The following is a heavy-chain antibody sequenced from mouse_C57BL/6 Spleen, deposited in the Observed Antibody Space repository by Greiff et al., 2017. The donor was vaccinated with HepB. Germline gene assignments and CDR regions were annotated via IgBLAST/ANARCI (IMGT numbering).Heavy chain of an antibody. V-gene: IGHV1-82*01. CDR2: IYPGDGDT. CDR3: AREGVTTRYYYAMDY. J-gene: IGHJ4*01. CDR1: GYAFSSSW. D-gene: IGHD2-2*01. Sequence: VMLVESGPELVKPGASVKISCKASGYAFSSSWMNWVKQRPGKGLEWIGRIYPGDGDTNYNGKFKGKATLTADKSSSTAYMQLSSLTSEDSAVYFCAREGVTTRYYYAMDYWGQGTSVTVSS.